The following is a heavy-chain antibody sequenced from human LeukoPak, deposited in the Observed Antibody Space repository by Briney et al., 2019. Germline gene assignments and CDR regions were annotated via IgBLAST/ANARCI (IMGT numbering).Heavy chain of an antibody. V-gene: IGHV4-38-2*02. CDR1: GYSISSGYY. J-gene: IGHJ4*02. Sequence: SETLSLTCTVSGYSISSGYYWGWIRQPPGKGLEWIGSIYHSGSTYYNPSLKSRVTISVDTSKNQFSLKLSSVTAADTAVYYCAREEGIAVAGLSGFDYWGQGTLVTVSS. D-gene: IGHD6-19*01. CDR3: AREEGIAVAGLSGFDY. CDR2: IYHSGST.